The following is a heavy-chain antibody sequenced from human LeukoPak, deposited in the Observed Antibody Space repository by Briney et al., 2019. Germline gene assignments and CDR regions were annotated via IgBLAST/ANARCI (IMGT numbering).Heavy chain of an antibody. CDR3: ARVIQPLTAEPSSDY. CDR1: GYTFTGHL. J-gene: IGHJ4*02. D-gene: IGHD3-9*01. Sequence: ASVKVSCKASGYTFTGHLMYWVRQAPGQGLELMGWINPKNGGTNYAQKIQGRVTLTRDTSINTAYMELSGLKSDDTAVYYCARVIQPLTAEPSSDYRGQGTLVTVSS. V-gene: IGHV1-2*02. CDR2: INPKNGGT.